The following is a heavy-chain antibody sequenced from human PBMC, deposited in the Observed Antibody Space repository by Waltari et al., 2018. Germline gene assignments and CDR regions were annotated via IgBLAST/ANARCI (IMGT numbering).Heavy chain of an antibody. CDR2: VGTVGDT. CDR3: VRGGSDAFDI. Sequence: EVQLVESGGALVQPGGSLSLSCAASGFNIAPYDMNWVRQVTVKGLEWVSAVGTVGDTLYSGSVKGRFTISRENVKNSLYLQMNSLRAGDTAVYYCVRGGSDAFDIWGQGTMVTVSS. J-gene: IGHJ3*02. D-gene: IGHD3-16*01. CDR1: GFNIAPYD. V-gene: IGHV3-13*01.